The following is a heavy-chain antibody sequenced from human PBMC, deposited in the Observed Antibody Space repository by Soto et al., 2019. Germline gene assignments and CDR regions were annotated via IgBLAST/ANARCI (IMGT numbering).Heavy chain of an antibody. CDR1: GFRFSSYS. D-gene: IGHD3-22*01. CDR2: ITATGDRT. Sequence: GGSLILSCADSGFRFSSYSMSWVRRTPGKGLEWVAAITATGDRTYYADSVTGRFTISRDNSKKTHYLQMTSLRAEDTAMYYCATMNGYFEYWGQGTPVTVSS. V-gene: IGHV3-23*01. J-gene: IGHJ4*02. CDR3: ATMNGYFEY.